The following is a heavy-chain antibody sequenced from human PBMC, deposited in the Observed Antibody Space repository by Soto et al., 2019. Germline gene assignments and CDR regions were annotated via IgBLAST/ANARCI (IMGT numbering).Heavy chain of an antibody. CDR3: ARDLGVIRGVPSLDY. D-gene: IGHD3-10*01. CDR2: ISSSSSYT. Sequence: GGSLRLSCVASGFTFSSYWMSWVRQAPGKGLEWVSNISSSSSYTYYEDSMKGRFTISRDNAKNSLYLQMDSLRAEDTAVYYCARDLGVIRGVPSLDYWGQGTLVTVSS. J-gene: IGHJ4*02. CDR1: GFTFSSYW. V-gene: IGHV3-21*01.